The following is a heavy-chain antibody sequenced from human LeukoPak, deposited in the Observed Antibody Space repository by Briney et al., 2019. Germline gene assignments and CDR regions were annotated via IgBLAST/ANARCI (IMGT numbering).Heavy chain of an antibody. D-gene: IGHD2-2*02. Sequence: GGSLRLSCAASGFTFSSYSMNWVRQAPGKGLEWVSSIISSSSYIYYADSVKGRFTISRDNAKNSLYLQMNSLRAEDTAVYYCARGVVPAAIQYNWFDPWGQGTLVTVSS. V-gene: IGHV3-21*01. CDR1: GFTFSSYS. CDR3: ARGVVPAAIQYNWFDP. CDR2: IISSSSYI. J-gene: IGHJ5*02.